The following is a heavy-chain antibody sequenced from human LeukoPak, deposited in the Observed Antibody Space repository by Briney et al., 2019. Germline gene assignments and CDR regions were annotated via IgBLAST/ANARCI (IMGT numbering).Heavy chain of an antibody. CDR3: ARGGSGYSYGKIDS. CDR1: GFIFSNYW. J-gene: IGHJ4*02. Sequence: PGGSLRLSCATSGFIFSNYWMSWVRQAPGKGLEWVANIRQDGSETYYVDSVKGRFTISRDNAKNSLYLQMNSLRDEDTAVYYCARGGSGYSYGKIDSWGQGILVTVSS. V-gene: IGHV3-7*01. CDR2: IRQDGSET. D-gene: IGHD5-18*01.